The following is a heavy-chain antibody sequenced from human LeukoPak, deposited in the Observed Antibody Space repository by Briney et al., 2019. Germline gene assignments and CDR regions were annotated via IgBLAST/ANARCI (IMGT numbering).Heavy chain of an antibody. Sequence: GGSLRLSCAASGFTFSSYSMNWVRQAPGKGLEWVAVISYDGSNKSYADSVKGRLAISRDNSKQPLYLQMNSLRAEDTAVYYCARGLHYYYYGMDVWGQGTTVTVSS. CDR1: GFTFSSYS. V-gene: IGHV3-30*03. CDR3: ARGLHYYYYGMDV. J-gene: IGHJ6*02. CDR2: ISYDGSNK. D-gene: IGHD3-10*01.